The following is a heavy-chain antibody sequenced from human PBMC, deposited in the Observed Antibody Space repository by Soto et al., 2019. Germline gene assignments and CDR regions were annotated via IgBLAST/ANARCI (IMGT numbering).Heavy chain of an antibody. CDR2: MFYSGLT. D-gene: IGHD2-15*01. J-gene: IGHJ6*02. Sequence: SETLSLACRVSGYSVTSSDYYWAWIRQPPGKGLEWIGSMFYSGLTYYNPSLKSRVTLSVDTSKNQFSVRLNSVTAADTAVYYCAPLSVSLSGPYGIHVWGQGTTVTVSS. V-gene: IGHV4-39*01. CDR1: GYSVTSSDYY. CDR3: APLSVSLSGPYGIHV.